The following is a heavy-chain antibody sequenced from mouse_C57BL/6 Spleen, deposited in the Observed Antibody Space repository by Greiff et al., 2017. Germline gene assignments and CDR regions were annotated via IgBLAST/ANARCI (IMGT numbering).Heavy chain of an antibody. Sequence: QVQLQQPGAELVMPGASVKLSCKASGYTFTSYWMHWVKQRPGQGLEWIGEIDPSDSYTNYNQKFKGKSTLTVDKSSSTAYMQLSSLTSEDSAVYHCEKRIFINTGVAPYGYFDVWGTGTTVTVSA. CDR1: GYTFTSYW. CDR3: EKRIFINTGVAPYGYFDV. J-gene: IGHJ1*03. D-gene: IGHD1-1*01. CDR2: IDPSDSYT. V-gene: IGHV1-69*01.